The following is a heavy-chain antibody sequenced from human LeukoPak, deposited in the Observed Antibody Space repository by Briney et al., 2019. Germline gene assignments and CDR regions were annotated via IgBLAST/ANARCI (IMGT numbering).Heavy chain of an antibody. V-gene: IGHV4-30-4*08. D-gene: IGHD3-3*01. CDR1: GGSISSGDYY. Sequence: PSQTLSLTCTVSGGSISSGDYYWSWIRQPPGKGLEWIGYIYYSGSPYYNPSLKSRVTISVDTSKNQFSLKLSSVTAADTAVYYCARANYDFWSGYYFWFDPWGQGTLVTVSS. J-gene: IGHJ5*02. CDR3: ARANYDFWSGYYFWFDP. CDR2: IYYSGSP.